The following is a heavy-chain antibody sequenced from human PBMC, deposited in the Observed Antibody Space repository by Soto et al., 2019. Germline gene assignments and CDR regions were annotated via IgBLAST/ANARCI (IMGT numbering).Heavy chain of an antibody. Sequence: SETLSLTCAVSGGSIISNSYYWGWIRQPPGQGLEWIASIFHSGSTYYNPSLKSRVTMSVDTSKNQFSLSLASVTAADTAVSYCGLQFDYTSSWHLSRVEHGGHGIVV. V-gene: IGHV4-39*01. CDR1: GGSIISNSYY. CDR3: GLQFDYTSSWHLSRVEH. CDR2: IFHSGST. D-gene: IGHD6-13*01. J-gene: IGHJ4*01.